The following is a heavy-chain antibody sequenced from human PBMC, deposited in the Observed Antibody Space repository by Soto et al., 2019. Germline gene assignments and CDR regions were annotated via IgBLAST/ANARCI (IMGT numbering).Heavy chain of an antibody. V-gene: IGHV1-18*01. CDR1: GYPFSSYG. CDR2: LSGYSGDT. D-gene: IGHD1-1*01. Sequence: ASVKVSCKTSGYPFSSYGVNWVRQAPEDGLVWVGWLSGYSGDTDYAQKFHGRVTLTTDTSTRTAYMELRSLSSDDTAVYYCARFAAPGTGLRYRGQRTQVTVAS. CDR3: ARFAAPGTGLRY. J-gene: IGHJ1*01.